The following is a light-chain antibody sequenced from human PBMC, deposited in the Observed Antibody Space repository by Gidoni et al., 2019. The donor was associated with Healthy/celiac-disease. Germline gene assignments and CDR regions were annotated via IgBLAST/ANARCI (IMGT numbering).Light chain of an antibody. Sequence: EIVLTQSPATLSLSPGERATLSCRASQSVSSYLAWYQQKPGQAPRLLIYDASNRATGIPAMFSGSGSGTDFTLTIISLEPEDFAVYYCQQRSNWPITFGQGTRLEIK. J-gene: IGKJ5*01. CDR3: QQRSNWPIT. CDR1: QSVSSY. CDR2: DAS. V-gene: IGKV3-11*01.